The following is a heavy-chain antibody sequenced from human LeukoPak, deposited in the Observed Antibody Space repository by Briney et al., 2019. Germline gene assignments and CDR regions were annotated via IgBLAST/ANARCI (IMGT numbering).Heavy chain of an antibody. CDR2: ISSSSSYI. D-gene: IGHD3-22*01. V-gene: IGHV3-21*01. Sequence: GGSLRLSCAASGFTFSSYSMNWVRQAPGKGLEWVSSISSSSSYIYYADSVKGRFTISRDNAKNSLYLQMNSLRAEDTAVYYCARGLGYYDSSGYYYFDYWGQGTLVTVSS. CDR1: GFTFSSYS. CDR3: ARGLGYYDSSGYYYFDY. J-gene: IGHJ4*02.